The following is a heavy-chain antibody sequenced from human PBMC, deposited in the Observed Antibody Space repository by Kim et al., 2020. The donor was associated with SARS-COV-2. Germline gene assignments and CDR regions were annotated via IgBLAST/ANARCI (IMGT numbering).Heavy chain of an antibody. V-gene: IGHV4-61*01. CDR3: ARRGMDSSSSDF. CDR2: IYYSGST. J-gene: IGHJ4*02. CDR1: GGSVSSGSYY. Sequence: SETLSLTCTVSGGSVSSGSYYWSWIRQPPGKGLEWIGYIYYSGSTNYNPSLKSRVTISVDTSKNQFSLKLSSVTAADTAVYYCARRGMDSSSSDFWGQGTLVTVSS. D-gene: IGHD6-6*01.